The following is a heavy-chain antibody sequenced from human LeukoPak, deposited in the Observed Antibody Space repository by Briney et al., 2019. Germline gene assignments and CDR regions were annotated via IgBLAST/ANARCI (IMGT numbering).Heavy chain of an antibody. D-gene: IGHD2-15*01. CDR1: GYDFTTNY. Sequence: ASVKVSCKASGYDFTTNYIHCVRQAPGQGLEWMGTINPSVGSTTYGQRFQGRVTMTRDTSTTTVYMDLSSLTSEDTAIYYCAKGYCTGASCYVLDSWGQGTLVTVSS. V-gene: IGHV1-46*01. CDR3: AKGYCTGASCYVLDS. J-gene: IGHJ4*02. CDR2: INPSVGST.